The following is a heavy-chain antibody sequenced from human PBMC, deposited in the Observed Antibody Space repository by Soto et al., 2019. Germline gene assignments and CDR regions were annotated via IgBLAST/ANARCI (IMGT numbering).Heavy chain of an antibody. D-gene: IGHD3-9*01. J-gene: IGHJ6*02. CDR3: ARWGSVLTGYYYYGMDV. CDR1: GGSFSGYY. CDR2: INHSGST. Sequence: SETLSLTCAVYGGSFSGYYWSWIRQPPGKGLEWIGEINHSGSTNYNPSLKSRVTISVDTSKNQFSLKLSSVTAADTAVYYCARWGSVLTGYYYYGMDVWGQGTTVTVSS. V-gene: IGHV4-34*01.